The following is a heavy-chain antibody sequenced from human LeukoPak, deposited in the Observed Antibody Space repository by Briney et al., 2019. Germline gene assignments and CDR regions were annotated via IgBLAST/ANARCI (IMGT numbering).Heavy chain of an antibody. CDR3: ARGVMGFDC. CDR2: ISGSSSVI. Sequence: GGSLRLSCAASGFTFSNYSMNWVRQAPGKGLEWVSYISGSSSVIYYADSVKGRFTVSRDNAKNSLYLQTNSLSDEDTAVYYCARGVMGFDCWGQGTLVTVSS. CDR1: GFTFSNYS. J-gene: IGHJ4*02. V-gene: IGHV3-48*02. D-gene: IGHD3-16*01.